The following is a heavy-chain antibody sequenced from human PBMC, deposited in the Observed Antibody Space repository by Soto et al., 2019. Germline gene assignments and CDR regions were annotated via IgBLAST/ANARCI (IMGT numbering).Heavy chain of an antibody. Sequence: GGSLRLSCAASGFTFSNAWMSWVRQAPGKGLEWVGRIKSKTDGGTTDYAAPVKGRFTISRDDSKNTLYLQMNSLKTEDTAVYYCTTYTPDSGYDFWVRKKNFDYWGQGTLVTVSS. CDR1: GFTFSNAW. CDR3: TTYTPDSGYDFWVRKKNFDY. CDR2: IKSKTDGGTT. J-gene: IGHJ4*02. D-gene: IGHD5-12*01. V-gene: IGHV3-15*01.